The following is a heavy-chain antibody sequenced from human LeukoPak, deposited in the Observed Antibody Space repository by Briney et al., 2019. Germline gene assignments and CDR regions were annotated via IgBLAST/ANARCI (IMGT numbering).Heavy chain of an antibody. V-gene: IGHV4-30-2*01. CDR1: GGSISSGGYY. CDR3: AKEGATGVAVTARDAFDI. D-gene: IGHD2-21*02. J-gene: IGHJ3*02. CDR2: IYHSGST. Sequence: PSETLSLTCTVSGGSISSGGYYWSWIRQPPGKGLEWIGYIYHSGSTYYNPSLKSRVTISVDKSKNQFSLKLSSVTAADTAVYYCAKEGATGVAVTARDAFDIWGQGTMVTVSS.